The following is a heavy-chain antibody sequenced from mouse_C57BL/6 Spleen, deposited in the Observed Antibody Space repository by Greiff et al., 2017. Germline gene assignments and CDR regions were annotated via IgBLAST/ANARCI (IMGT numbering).Heavy chain of an antibody. CDR2: IHPSSGST. CDR3: ARRSGYDRGLAY. D-gene: IGHD2-2*01. J-gene: IGHJ2*01. CDR1: GYTFTSYW. V-gene: IGHV1-64*01. Sequence: VQLKQSGAELVRPGASVKLSCKASGYTFTSYWMHWVKQRPGQGLEWIGMIHPSSGSTNYNEKFKSKATLTVDKSSSTAYMQLSSLTSEDSAVYYCARRSGYDRGLAYWGQGTTLTVSS.